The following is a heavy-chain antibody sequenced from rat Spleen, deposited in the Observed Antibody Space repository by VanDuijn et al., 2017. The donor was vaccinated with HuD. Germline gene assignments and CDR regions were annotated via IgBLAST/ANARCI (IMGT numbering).Heavy chain of an antibody. Sequence: EVQLVESGGGLVQPGRSLKLSCVASGFTFNNYWMTWIRQAPGKGLEWVASITNTGASTYYPDSVRGRFSISKNNAKGTLYLQMNSLRSEDTATYYCARDSTYISLDYWGQGVTVTVSS. CDR2: ITNTGAST. D-gene: IGHD1-2*01. CDR3: ARDSTYISLDY. CDR1: GFTFNNYW. V-gene: IGHV5-31*01. J-gene: IGHJ2*01.